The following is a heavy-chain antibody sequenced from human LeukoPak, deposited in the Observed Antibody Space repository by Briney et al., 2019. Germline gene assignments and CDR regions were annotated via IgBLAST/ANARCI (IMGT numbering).Heavy chain of an antibody. CDR2: ISGSGGST. Sequence: GGSLRLSCAASGFAFSSYAMSWVRQAPGKGLEWVSAISGSGGSTYYADSVKGRFTISRDNSKNTLYLQMNSLRAEDTAVYYCAKVGSSGYYCDYWGQGTLVTVSS. CDR3: AKVGSSGYYCDY. V-gene: IGHV3-23*01. J-gene: IGHJ4*02. D-gene: IGHD3-22*01. CDR1: GFAFSSYA.